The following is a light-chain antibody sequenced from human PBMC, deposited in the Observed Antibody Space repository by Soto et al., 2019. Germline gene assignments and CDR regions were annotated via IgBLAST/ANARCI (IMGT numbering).Light chain of an antibody. V-gene: IGKV3-20*01. Sequence: EIVLTQSPGTLSLSPEERATLSCRASQSVSSSYLAWYQQKPGQAPRLLIYGASSRATGIPDRFSGSGSGTDFTLTISRLEPEDFAVYYCQQYGSSPRTLGQGTKVDNK. J-gene: IGKJ1*01. CDR3: QQYGSSPRT. CDR2: GAS. CDR1: QSVSSSY.